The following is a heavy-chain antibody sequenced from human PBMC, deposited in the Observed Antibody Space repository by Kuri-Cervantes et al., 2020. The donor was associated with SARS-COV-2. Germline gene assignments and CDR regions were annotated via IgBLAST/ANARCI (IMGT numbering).Heavy chain of an antibody. CDR2: LTSTEGLA. V-gene: IGHV3-23*01. D-gene: IGHD4-11*01. Sequence: GESLKISCSASGFTFSDFAMTWVRQAPGKGLEWVSSLTSTEGLAYYADSVRGRFTISRDNSRNILFLQMSSLRVEDLAVYYCAKLAGSNYFYYYGMDVWGQGTTVTVSS. CDR3: AKLAGSNYFYYYGMDV. J-gene: IGHJ6*02. CDR1: GFTFSDFA.